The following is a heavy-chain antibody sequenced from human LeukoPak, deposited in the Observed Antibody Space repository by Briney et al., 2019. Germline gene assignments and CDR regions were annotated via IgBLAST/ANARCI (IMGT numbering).Heavy chain of an antibody. J-gene: IGHJ6*02. Sequence: PSETLSLTCAVYGGSFSGYYWSWIRQPPGKGLEWIGEINHSGSTNYNPSLKSRVTISVDTSKNQFSLKLSSVTAADTAMYYCARVRGIYYGSGSHYGMDVWGQGTTVTVSS. V-gene: IGHV4-34*01. CDR2: INHSGST. CDR1: GGSFSGYY. CDR3: ARVRGIYYGSGSHYGMDV. D-gene: IGHD3-10*01.